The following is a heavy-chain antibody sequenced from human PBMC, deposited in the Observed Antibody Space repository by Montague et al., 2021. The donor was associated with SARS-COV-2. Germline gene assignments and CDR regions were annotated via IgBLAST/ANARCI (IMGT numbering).Heavy chain of an antibody. J-gene: IGHJ4*02. CDR3: GRDTYTCDWLKELDF. D-gene: IGHD3-9*01. Sequence: SETLSLTCTVYGGSISSYNYCWSWHRPPQGQEREWKMNNSGSSTYYSNLSLQIPITVAVDTSQKHISLKLGTATATDASVHDSGRDTYTCDWLKELDFWGQGTLVTVSS. CDR2: NSGSSTY. CDR1: GGSISSYNYC. V-gene: IGHV4-39*02.